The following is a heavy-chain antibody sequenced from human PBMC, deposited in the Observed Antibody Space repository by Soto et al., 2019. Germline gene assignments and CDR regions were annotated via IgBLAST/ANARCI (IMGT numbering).Heavy chain of an antibody. CDR3: ARVEVVVAATWIDY. J-gene: IGHJ4*02. Sequence: PSETLSLTCTVSGGSISSGGYYWSWIRQHPGKGLEWIGYIYYSGSTYYNPSLKSRVTISVDTSKNQFSLKLSSVTAADTAVYYCARVEVVVAATWIDYWGQGTLVTVSS. D-gene: IGHD2-15*01. V-gene: IGHV4-31*03. CDR2: IYYSGST. CDR1: GGSISSGGYY.